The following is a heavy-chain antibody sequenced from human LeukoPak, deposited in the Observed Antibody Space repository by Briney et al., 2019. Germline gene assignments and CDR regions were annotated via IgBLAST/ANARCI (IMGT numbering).Heavy chain of an antibody. D-gene: IGHD5-12*01. CDR1: GVSIGSHNW. V-gene: IGHV3-53*05. Sequence: ETLSLTCAVSGVSIGSHNWWNWVRQPPGKGLEWVAIIYSDGKTYYADSVRGRFTISRDNAKNSLYLQMNSLRAEDTALYYCAKRGGYSGYDSYYFDYWGQGTLVTVSS. CDR3: AKRGGYSGYDSYYFDY. CDR2: IYSDGKT. J-gene: IGHJ4*02.